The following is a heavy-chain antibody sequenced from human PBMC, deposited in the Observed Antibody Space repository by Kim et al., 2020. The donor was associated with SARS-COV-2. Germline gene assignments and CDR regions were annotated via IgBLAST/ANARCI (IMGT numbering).Heavy chain of an antibody. D-gene: IGHD6-13*01. CDR3: ARHGGIAATDFDY. J-gene: IGHJ4*02. Sequence: YNPSLKCRVTISVDTSKIQFSLKLSSVTAADTAVYYCARHGGIAATDFDYWGQGTLVTVSS. V-gene: IGHV4-39*01.